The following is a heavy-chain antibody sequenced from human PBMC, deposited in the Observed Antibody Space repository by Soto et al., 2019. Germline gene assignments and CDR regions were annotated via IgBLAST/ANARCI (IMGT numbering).Heavy chain of an antibody. D-gene: IGHD6-19*01. Sequence: EVQLLESGGGLVQPGGSLRLSCAASGFIFSNYALYWVRQAPGKGLEWVSAISGSGSTTNYAEFVKGRFTISRDNSKNTLYLQMSSLRADDMAVYYCARSDSRDIAVTGPAYWGQGTLVTVSS. CDR3: ARSDSRDIAVTGPAY. J-gene: IGHJ4*02. CDR1: GFIFSNYA. V-gene: IGHV3-23*01. CDR2: ISGSGSTT.